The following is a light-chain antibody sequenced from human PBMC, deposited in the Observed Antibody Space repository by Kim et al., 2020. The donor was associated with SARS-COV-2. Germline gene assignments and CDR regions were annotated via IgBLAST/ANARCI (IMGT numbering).Light chain of an antibody. CDR3: AVWDDTLNGV. J-gene: IGLJ2*01. V-gene: IGLV1-44*01. Sequence: PGQRVTISCTGSSSNIESNAVNWDQVLPGKAPKRLMYKNAERASGVPDRFSGSKSGTSASLVISGLQSEDEADYYCAVWDDTLNGVFGGGTQLTVL. CDR1: SSNIESNA. CDR2: KNA.